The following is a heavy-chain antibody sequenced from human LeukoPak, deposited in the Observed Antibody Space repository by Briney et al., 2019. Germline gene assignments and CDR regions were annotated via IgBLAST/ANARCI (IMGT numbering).Heavy chain of an antibody. D-gene: IGHD1-26*01. CDR1: GFTFSSYA. Sequence: GGSLRLSCAASGFTFSSYAMNWVRQTPGKGLEWVSSITSSSTYTFYADSVKGRFTISRDNARNSLYLQMNSLRAEDAAVYYCARDPYSGTYGDTYYYYMDVWGKGTTVTISS. J-gene: IGHJ6*03. CDR2: ITSSSTYT. CDR3: ARDPYSGTYGDTYYYYMDV. V-gene: IGHV3-21*01.